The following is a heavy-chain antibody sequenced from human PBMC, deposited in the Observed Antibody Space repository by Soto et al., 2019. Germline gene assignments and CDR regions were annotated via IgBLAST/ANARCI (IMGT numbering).Heavy chain of an antibody. J-gene: IGHJ4*02. CDR2: IYYSGST. D-gene: IGHD5-12*01. V-gene: IGHV4-59*01. CDR3: AGRDGYNSGFDY. Sequence: PSETLSLTCTVSGGSISSYYWSWIRQPPGKGLEWIGYIYYSGSTNYNPSLKSRVTISVDTSKNQFSLKLCSATAADTAVYYCAGRDGYNSGFDYWGQGTLVTVSS. CDR1: GGSISSYY.